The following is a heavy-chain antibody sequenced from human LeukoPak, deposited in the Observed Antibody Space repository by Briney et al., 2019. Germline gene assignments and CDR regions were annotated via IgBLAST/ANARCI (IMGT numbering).Heavy chain of an antibody. V-gene: IGHV4-38-2*02. J-gene: IGHJ3*02. Sequence: SETLSLTCNVSGFSLTIGYFWGWIRQPPGKGLEWIGSIFHSGSTYFNPSLKSRVTMSVDTSKNQFSLQLPSVTAAVTAVYYCASSASSSIGAGYAFDIWGQGTMVTVPS. D-gene: IGHD6-13*01. CDR3: ASSASSSIGAGYAFDI. CDR2: IFHSGST. CDR1: GFSLTIGYF.